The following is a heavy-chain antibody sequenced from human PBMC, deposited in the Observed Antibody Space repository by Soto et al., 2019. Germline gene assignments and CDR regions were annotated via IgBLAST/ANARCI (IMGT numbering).Heavy chain of an antibody. CDR3: ARAHDSSRYFDY. D-gene: IGHD3-22*01. Sequence: PGGSLXLSCAASGFXFSSYAMHWVRQAPGEGLEWVAVISYDGRNKYYADSVKGRFTISRDNTKNTLYLQMNSLRAEVTAVYYCARAHDSSRYFDYWGQGTLVTVSS. V-gene: IGHV3-30*04. CDR2: ISYDGRNK. J-gene: IGHJ4*02. CDR1: GFXFSSYA.